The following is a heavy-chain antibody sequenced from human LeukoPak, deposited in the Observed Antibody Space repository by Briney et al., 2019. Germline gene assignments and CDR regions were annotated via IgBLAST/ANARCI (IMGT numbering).Heavy chain of an antibody. CDR3: ARIRGQQLVRPFDY. Sequence: GGSLRLSCAASGFTFSSYSMNWVRQAPGKGLEWVSSISSSSSYIYYADSVKGRFTISRDNAKNSLYLQMNSLRAEDTAVYYCARIRGQQLVRPFDYWGQGTLVTVSS. CDR2: ISSSSSYI. V-gene: IGHV3-21*01. D-gene: IGHD6-13*01. J-gene: IGHJ4*02. CDR1: GFTFSSYS.